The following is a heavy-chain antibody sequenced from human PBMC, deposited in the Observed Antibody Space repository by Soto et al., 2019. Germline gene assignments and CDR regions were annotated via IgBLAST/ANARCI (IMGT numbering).Heavy chain of an antibody. CDR1: GFTFSNYA. Sequence: EVQLLESGGGLVRPGGSLRLSCAGSGFTFSNYAMSWVRQAPGKGLAWVSAISGSGGSTYYADSVKGRFTISRDNSKNTLYLQMNRLRAEDTALYYCAKVPVGATGRFDYWGQGTLVTVSS. CDR3: AKVPVGATGRFDY. D-gene: IGHD1-26*01. V-gene: IGHV3-23*01. J-gene: IGHJ4*02. CDR2: ISGSGGST.